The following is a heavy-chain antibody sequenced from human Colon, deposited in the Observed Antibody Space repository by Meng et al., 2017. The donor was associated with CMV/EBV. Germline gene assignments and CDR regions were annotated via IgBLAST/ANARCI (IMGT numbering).Heavy chain of an antibody. D-gene: IGHD6-19*01. V-gene: IGHV1-2*02. CDR1: GYSGSEYY. J-gene: IGHJ4*02. Sequence: VTERRACCKVSCDTSGYSGSEYYMDWVRTARGEGIEWIGWMRSDGSTTNYAQKFWGVVTMTGDASVSTDYMELSGLTSDDTAVYFCVRSSGWSLFDYWGQGALVTVSS. CDR3: VRSSGWSLFDY. CDR2: MRSDGSTT.